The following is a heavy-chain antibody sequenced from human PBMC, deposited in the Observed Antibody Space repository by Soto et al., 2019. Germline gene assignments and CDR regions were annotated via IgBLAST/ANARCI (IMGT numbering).Heavy chain of an antibody. Sequence: GASVKVSCKASGGTFSSYAISWVRQAPGQGLEWMGGIIPIFGTANYAQKFQGRVTITADESTSTAYMELSSLRSEDTAVYYCARDKGYYDSSGYSGGALHAFDIWGQGTMVT. V-gene: IGHV1-69*13. D-gene: IGHD3-22*01. J-gene: IGHJ3*02. CDR2: IIPIFGTA. CDR3: ARDKGYYDSSGYSGGALHAFDI. CDR1: GGTFSSYA.